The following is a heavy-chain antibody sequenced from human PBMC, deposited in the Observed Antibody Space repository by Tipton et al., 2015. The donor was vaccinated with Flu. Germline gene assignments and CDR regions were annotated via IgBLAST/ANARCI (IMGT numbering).Heavy chain of an antibody. CDR1: GFTFSNYW. D-gene: IGHD3-22*01. J-gene: IGHJ3*02. CDR3: AKDRWAYYDSSGYAAFDI. Sequence: SLRLSCAASGFTFSNYWMHWVRQVPGKGLVWVSGLSNSGGRTYYADSVRGRFTISRDNSKNTLYLQMNSLRAEDTAVYYCAKDRWAYYDSSGYAAFDIWGQGTMATVSS. CDR2: LSNSGGRT. V-gene: IGHV3-23*01.